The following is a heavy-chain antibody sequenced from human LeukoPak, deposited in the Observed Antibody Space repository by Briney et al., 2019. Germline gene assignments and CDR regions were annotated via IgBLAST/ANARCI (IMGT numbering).Heavy chain of an antibody. CDR3: AREGGIAARPRGLDY. D-gene: IGHD6-6*01. J-gene: IGHJ4*02. CDR1: GFTFSSYG. V-gene: IGHV3-33*01. CDR2: IWYDGSNK. Sequence: GRSLRLSCAASGFTFSSYGMHWVRQAPGKGLECVAVIWYDGSNKYYADSVKGRFTISRDNSKNTMYLQMNSLRAEDTAVYYCAREGGIAARPRGLDYWGQGTLVTVSS.